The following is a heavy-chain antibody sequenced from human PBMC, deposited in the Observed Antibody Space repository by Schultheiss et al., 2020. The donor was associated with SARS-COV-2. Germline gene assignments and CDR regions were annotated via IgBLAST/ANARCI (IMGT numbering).Heavy chain of an antibody. CDR1: GFTFSSYS. CDR3: ARGYDSFDY. D-gene: IGHD3-22*01. J-gene: IGHJ4*02. V-gene: IGHV3-48*01. CDR2: ISSSSSTI. Sequence: GGSLRLSCAASGFTFSSYSMNWVRQAPGKGLEWVSYISSSSSTIYYADSVKGRFTISRDNSKNTLYLQMNSLRAEDTAVYYCARGYDSFDYWGQGTLVTVSS.